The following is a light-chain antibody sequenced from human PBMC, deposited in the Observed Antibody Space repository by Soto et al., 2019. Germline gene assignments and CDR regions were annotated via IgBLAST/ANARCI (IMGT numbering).Light chain of an antibody. CDR3: QKYNSAPRT. CDR1: QGISNY. Sequence: DIQMTQSPSSLSASVGDRVTITCRASQGISNYLAWYQQKPGKVPKLLIYAASTLQSGGPSRFSGSGSGTDFTLTISSLQPEDVATYYSQKYNSAPRTFGPGTKVDIK. J-gene: IGKJ3*01. CDR2: AAS. V-gene: IGKV1-27*01.